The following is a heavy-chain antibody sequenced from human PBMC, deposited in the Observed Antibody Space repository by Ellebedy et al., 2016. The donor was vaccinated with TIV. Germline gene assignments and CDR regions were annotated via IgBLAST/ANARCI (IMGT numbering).Heavy chain of an antibody. J-gene: IGHJ6*02. Sequence: AASVKVSCKASGGTFSGYAISRARQAPGQGLEWMGRIIPILGIANYAQKFQGRVTITADKSTSTAYMELSSLRSEDTAVYYCARDRDSSSWYFGGYYYYGMDVWGQGTTVTVSS. CDR2: IIPILGIA. CDR1: GGTFSGYA. D-gene: IGHD6-13*01. CDR3: ARDRDSSSWYFGGYYYYGMDV. V-gene: IGHV1-69*04.